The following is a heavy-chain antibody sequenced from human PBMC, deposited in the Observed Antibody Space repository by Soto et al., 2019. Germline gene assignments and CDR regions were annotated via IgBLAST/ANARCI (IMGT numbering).Heavy chain of an antibody. Sequence: QVQLVESGGGVVQPGRSLRLSCAASGFTFSSYGMHWVRQAPGKGLEWVAVISYDGSNKYYADSVKGRFTISRDNSKNTLYLQMNSLRAEDTAVYYCAKEEIGDYGWGSYRYAPNYFDYWGQGTLVTVSS. J-gene: IGHJ4*02. D-gene: IGHD3-16*02. CDR3: AKEEIGDYGWGSYRYAPNYFDY. V-gene: IGHV3-30*18. CDR1: GFTFSSYG. CDR2: ISYDGSNK.